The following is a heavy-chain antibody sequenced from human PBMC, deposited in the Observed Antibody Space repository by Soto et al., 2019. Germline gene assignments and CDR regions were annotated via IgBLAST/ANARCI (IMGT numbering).Heavy chain of an antibody. CDR1: GGSVSSGDSS. V-gene: IGHV4-30-2*01. CDR3: ARASGGYRLFDY. Sequence: TLSLTCAVRGGSVSSGDSSWSWIRQPPGKGLQWIGYMYHSGTTNYNPSLKSRVTISIDRSKNLFSLNLTSVTAADTAVYYCARASGGYRLFDYWGQGTLVTVSS. D-gene: IGHD5-12*01. CDR2: MYHSGTT. J-gene: IGHJ4*02.